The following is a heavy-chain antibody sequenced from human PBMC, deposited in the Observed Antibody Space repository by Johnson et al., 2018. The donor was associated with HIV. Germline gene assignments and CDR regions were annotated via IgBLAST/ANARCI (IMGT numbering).Heavy chain of an antibody. CDR2: ISWNSGSI. CDR1: GFTFDDYA. CDR3: AREANWGPLDAFDL. J-gene: IGHJ3*01. V-gene: IGHV3-9*01. Sequence: VQLVESGGGVVRPGGSLRLSCAGSGFTFDDYAMHWVRQAPGKGLEWVSGISWNSGSIGYADSVKGRFTISRENAKNSLYLQMNSLRAEDTALYYCAREANWGPLDAFDLWGQGTMVTVSS. D-gene: IGHD7-27*01.